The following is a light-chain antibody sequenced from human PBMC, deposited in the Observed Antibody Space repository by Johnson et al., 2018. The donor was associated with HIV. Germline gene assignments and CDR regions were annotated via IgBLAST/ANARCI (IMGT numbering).Light chain of an antibody. Sequence: QSVLTQPPSVSAAPGQKVTISCSGSSSNIGNNYVSWYRQLPGTAPKVLIYEDNKRPSGIPDRFSGSKSGTSAALDIAGLQTGDEANYYCGTWDSSLTVGVFGSWTKGTVL. J-gene: IGLJ1*01. CDR2: EDN. V-gene: IGLV1-51*02. CDR1: SSNIGNNY. CDR3: GTWDSSLTVGV.